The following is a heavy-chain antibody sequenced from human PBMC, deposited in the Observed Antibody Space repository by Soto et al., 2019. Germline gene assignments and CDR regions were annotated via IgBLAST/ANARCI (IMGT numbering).Heavy chain of an antibody. V-gene: IGHV3-53*01. CDR3: ARDRYPFDY. J-gene: IGHJ4*02. CDR1: GFPVSRNY. CDR2: IYSGGST. D-gene: IGHD1-26*01. Sequence: EVQVVESGGGLIQPGGSVRLPCAASGFPVSRNYMSWLRRAPGKGLEWVSVIYSGGSTYYADSVKGRFTISRDNSKNTLYLQMNSLRAEDTAVYYCARDRYPFDYWGQGTLVTVSS.